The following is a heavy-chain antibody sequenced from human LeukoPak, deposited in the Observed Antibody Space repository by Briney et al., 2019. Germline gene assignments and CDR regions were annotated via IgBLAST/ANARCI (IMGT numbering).Heavy chain of an antibody. J-gene: IGHJ4*02. CDR2: ISYSGGST. CDR3: AKVALNHYVWGSDRSPLGY. Sequence: PGGSLRLSCAASGFTFSSYTMSWVRQAPGKRLKWFSGISYSGGSTYYADSVKGRFTISRDNSKNTLFLQVNSLRAEDTAIYYCAKVALNHYVWGSDRSPLGYWGQGTLVTVSS. D-gene: IGHD3-16*02. V-gene: IGHV3-23*01. CDR1: GFTFSSYT.